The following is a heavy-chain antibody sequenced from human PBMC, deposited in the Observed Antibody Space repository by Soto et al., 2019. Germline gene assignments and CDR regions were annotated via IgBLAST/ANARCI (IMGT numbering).Heavy chain of an antibody. J-gene: IGHJ4*02. CDR2: ITPIFGTA. V-gene: IGHV1-69*12. CDR1: GGTLTNYA. D-gene: IGHD3-22*01. CDR3: ARMWHSSGNYYSLDF. Sequence: HVQLVQSGAEVKKPGSSVKVSCKASGGTLTNYAISWVRQAPGQGLEWMGGITPIFGTANYAQRFQGRVTITAAESASTAYMDLSRLRSEDTAVYYCARMWHSSGNYYSLDFWGQGTQVTVSP.